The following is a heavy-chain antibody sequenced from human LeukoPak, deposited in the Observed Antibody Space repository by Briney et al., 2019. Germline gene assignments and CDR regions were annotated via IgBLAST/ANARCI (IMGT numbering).Heavy chain of an antibody. Sequence: GGSLRLSCAASGFTFSAYSMTWVRQAPGKGLEWVSAISGGGVGTYYADSVRGRFTISRDDSKNTLYLQMDSLRAEDTAIYYCAKRVTYSIDSWGQGTLVTVSS. CDR2: ISGGGVGT. V-gene: IGHV3-23*01. CDR1: GFTFSAYS. D-gene: IGHD2-15*01. J-gene: IGHJ4*02. CDR3: AKRVTYSIDS.